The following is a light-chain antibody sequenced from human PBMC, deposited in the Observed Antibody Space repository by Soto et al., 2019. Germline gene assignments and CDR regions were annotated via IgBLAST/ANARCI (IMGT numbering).Light chain of an antibody. CDR2: DAS. V-gene: IGKV1-5*01. J-gene: IGKJ1*01. CDR3: QQYNNYPRT. Sequence: DFQMNQSPSTLSSSIEDKVSLTCRASQSVDSWLAWYQQKQGKAPKFLIYDASSLESGVTSRFSGSGSGTEFTLTISNLQPDDFATYFCQQYNNYPRTFGQGTKV. CDR1: QSVDSW.